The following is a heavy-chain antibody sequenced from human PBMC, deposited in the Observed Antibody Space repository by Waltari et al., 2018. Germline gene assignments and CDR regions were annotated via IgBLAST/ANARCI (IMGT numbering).Heavy chain of an antibody. CDR2: INAGGNV. CDR3: VREDREYFFHMDV. Sequence: EVLLLEPGGDVIQPGGYLRLPCAASGFRVSSHYMSWVRQAPGKGLEWVSVINAGGNVFYADSVEGRFTISRDNSRNTVYLEMNSLRVEDSAVYYCVREDREYFFHMDVWGSGTTVTVSS. D-gene: IGHD3-3*01. CDR1: GFRVSSHY. J-gene: IGHJ6*03. V-gene: IGHV3-53*01.